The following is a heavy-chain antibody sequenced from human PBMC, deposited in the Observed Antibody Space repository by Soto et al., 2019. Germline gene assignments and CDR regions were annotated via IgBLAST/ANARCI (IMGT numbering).Heavy chain of an antibody. V-gene: IGHV3-53*01. D-gene: IGHD3-10*01. CDR1: GFTVRHNY. J-gene: IGHJ6*01. Sequence: SLRLSYVASGFTVRHNYIACVLQAPEMGPQWVSVLYAEGTTYYTESVKGRFTISRDTSKNTLFLQMDSLRAEDTAVYYCVRPRPSGENYGMDVWGQGTTVTVSS. CDR3: VRPRPSGENYGMDV. CDR2: LYAEGTT.